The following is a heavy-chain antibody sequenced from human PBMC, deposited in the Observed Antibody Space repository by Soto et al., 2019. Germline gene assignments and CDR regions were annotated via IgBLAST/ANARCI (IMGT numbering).Heavy chain of an antibody. Sequence: EVQLVDSGGDLIQPGGSLRLSCGASGFTVSGNSLSWVRQAPGKGLEWVSYIYIDGSTYYADSVRGRFTLTRDNSKNTLHLQMNNLRGEATGVYYCARDGGSGTAVAGIQYSGMDVWGQGTTVTVSS. CDR3: ARDGGSGTAVAGIQYSGMDV. J-gene: IGHJ6*02. CDR1: GFTVSGNS. D-gene: IGHD6-19*01. V-gene: IGHV3-53*01. CDR2: IYIDGST.